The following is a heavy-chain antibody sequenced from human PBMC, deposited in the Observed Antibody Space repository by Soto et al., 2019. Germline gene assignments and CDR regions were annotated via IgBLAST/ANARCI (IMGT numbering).Heavy chain of an antibody. Sequence: EVQLVESGGGLVQPGGSLRLSCAVSGFALNYMSWVRQAPGKGLEWLSVIYSGGSTYYADSVRGRFIISRDKSKNTVYLQMNSLRVEDTALYYCAIDGSDHWGQGTLVTVSS. CDR2: IYSGGST. CDR3: AIDGSDH. D-gene: IGHD2-2*03. J-gene: IGHJ4*02. V-gene: IGHV3-66*01. CDR1: GFALNY.